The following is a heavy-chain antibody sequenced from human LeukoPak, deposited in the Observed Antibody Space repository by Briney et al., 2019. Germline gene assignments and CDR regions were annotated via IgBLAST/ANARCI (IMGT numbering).Heavy chain of an antibody. J-gene: IGHJ1*01. CDR3: ARGSGWYPH. V-gene: IGHV4-59*01. Sequence: GSLRLSCSASGFTFSAYAMYWVRQAPGKGLEWIGYISYSGDTKYNPSLKSRLSMSVDTSKNQCSLMLTSVTAADTAVYYCARGSGWYPHWGQGTLVTVSS. CDR1: GFTFSAYA. CDR2: ISYSGDT. D-gene: IGHD6-19*01.